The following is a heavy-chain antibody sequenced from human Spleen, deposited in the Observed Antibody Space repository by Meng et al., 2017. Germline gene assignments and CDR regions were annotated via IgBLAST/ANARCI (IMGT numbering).Heavy chain of an antibody. V-gene: IGHV4-4*02. CDR1: GGSISSTNW. CDR2: IDHSGST. D-gene: IGHD2-2*01. CDR3: VRVVPFASPFWFDP. Sequence: QVQLQESGAGLVKPSGTLSLTCAVSGGSISSTNWWGWVRQPPGKGLEWIGEIDHSGSTNYNPSLKSRVTISVDKSKNQFSLKLTSVTAADTAVYYCVRVVPFASPFWFDPWGQGTLVTVSS. J-gene: IGHJ5*02.